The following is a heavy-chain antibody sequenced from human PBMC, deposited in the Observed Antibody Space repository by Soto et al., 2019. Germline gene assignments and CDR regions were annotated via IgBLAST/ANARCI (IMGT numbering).Heavy chain of an antibody. CDR2: IIPIVGTA. CDR1: GGTFSSYA. J-gene: IGHJ4*02. D-gene: IGHD3-22*01. V-gene: IGHV1-69*06. CDR3: ARLWDSSGYYRPIDY. Sequence: QVQLVQSGAEVKKPGSSVKVSCKASGGTFSSYAISWVRQAPGQGLEWMGGIIPIVGTANYAQKFQGRVTITADKSTSPAYMELSSLRSEDTAVYYCARLWDSSGYYRPIDYWGQGTLVTVSS.